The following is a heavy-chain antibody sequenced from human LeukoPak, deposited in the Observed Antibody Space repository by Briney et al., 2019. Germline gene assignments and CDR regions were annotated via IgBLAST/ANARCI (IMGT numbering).Heavy chain of an antibody. CDR3: ARVFGAVAGDFDY. CDR1: GFTFSTYG. D-gene: IGHD6-19*01. Sequence: GRSLRLSCAASGFTFSTYGMHWVRQAPGKGLEWVSSISSSSSYIYYADSVKGRFTISRDNAKNSLYLQMNSLRAEDTAVYYCARVFGAVAGDFDYWGQGTLVTVSS. CDR2: ISSSSSYI. V-gene: IGHV3-21*01. J-gene: IGHJ4*02.